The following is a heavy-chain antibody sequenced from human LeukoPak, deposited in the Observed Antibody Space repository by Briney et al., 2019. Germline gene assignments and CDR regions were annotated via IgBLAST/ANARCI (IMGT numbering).Heavy chain of an antibody. Sequence: SETLSLTCSVSGGSITSSSYYWGWIRQSPEKGLEWIGYIYYSGSTNYNPSLKSRVTISVDTSKNQFSLKLSSVTAADTAVYYCARGGSREQDNMVRGALGYWGQGTLVTVSS. CDR1: GGSITSSSYY. D-gene: IGHD3-10*01. J-gene: IGHJ4*02. CDR3: ARGGSREQDNMVRGALGY. V-gene: IGHV4-61*05. CDR2: IYYSGST.